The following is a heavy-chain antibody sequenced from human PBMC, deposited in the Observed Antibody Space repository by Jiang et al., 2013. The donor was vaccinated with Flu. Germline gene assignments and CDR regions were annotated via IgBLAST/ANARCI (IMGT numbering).Heavy chain of an antibody. CDR2: MNPNSSNT. D-gene: IGHD6-19*01. J-gene: IGHJ3*02. Sequence: YTFTHHDVNWVRQAPGQGLEWMGWMNPNSSNTDYAEKFQGRVTMTRSTAISTAYMELRSLASEDTAVYYCARAVAGSDDTFDIWGQGTVVIVSS. V-gene: IGHV1-8*01. CDR3: ARAVAGSDDTFDI. CDR1: YTFTHHD.